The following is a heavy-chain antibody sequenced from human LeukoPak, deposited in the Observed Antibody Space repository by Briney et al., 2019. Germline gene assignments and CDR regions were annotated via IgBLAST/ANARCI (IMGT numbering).Heavy chain of an antibody. J-gene: IGHJ5*02. CDR3: ARGLPGITGTTINWFDP. D-gene: IGHD1-20*01. V-gene: IGHV4-4*02. CDR1: GGSISSSNW. Sequence: SETLSLTCAVSGGSISSSNWWSWVRQPPGKGLEWIGEIYHSGSTNYNPSLKSRVTISVDKSKNQFSLKLSSVTAADTAVYYCARGLPGITGTTINWFDPWGQGTLVTVSS. CDR2: IYHSGST.